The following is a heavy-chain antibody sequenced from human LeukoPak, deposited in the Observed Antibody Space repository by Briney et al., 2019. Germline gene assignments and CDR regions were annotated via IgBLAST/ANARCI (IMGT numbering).Heavy chain of an antibody. CDR2: ISAYNGNT. J-gene: IGHJ4*02. D-gene: IGHD3-22*01. CDR3: ARSGRYYYDSSGYPPNFDY. V-gene: IGHV1-18*01. CDR1: GYTFTSYG. Sequence: ASVKVSCKASGYTFTSYGISWVRQAPGQGLEWMGWISAYNGNTNYAQKPQGGVTMTTDTSTSTAYMELRSLRSDDTAVYYCARSGRYYYDSSGYPPNFDYWGQGTLVTVSS.